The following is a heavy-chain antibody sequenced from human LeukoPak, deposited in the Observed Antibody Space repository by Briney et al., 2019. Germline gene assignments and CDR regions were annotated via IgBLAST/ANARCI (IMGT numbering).Heavy chain of an antibody. CDR2: IYSGGST. Sequence: PGGSLRLSCAASGSTVSSNYMSWVRQAPGKGLEWVSVIYSGGSTYYADSVKGRFTISRDNSKNTLYLQMNSLRAEDTAVYYCARERLVVTAIGGYYYYMDVWGKGTTVTVSS. CDR3: ARERLVVTAIGGYYYYMDV. D-gene: IGHD2-21*02. V-gene: IGHV3-53*01. CDR1: GSTVSSNY. J-gene: IGHJ6*03.